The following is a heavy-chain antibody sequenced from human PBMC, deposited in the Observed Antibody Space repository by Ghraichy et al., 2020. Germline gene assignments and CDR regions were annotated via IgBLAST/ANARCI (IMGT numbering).Heavy chain of an antibody. CDR3: ARDRYDILTGYYNLDY. CDR2: ISAYNGNT. Sequence: ASVKVSCKASGYTFTSYGISWVRQAPGQGLEWMGWISAYNGNTNYAQKLQGRVTMTTDTSTSTAYMELRSLRSDDTAVYYCARDRYDILTGYYNLDYWGQGTLVTVSS. J-gene: IGHJ4*02. V-gene: IGHV1-18*01. D-gene: IGHD3-9*01. CDR1: GYTFTSYG.